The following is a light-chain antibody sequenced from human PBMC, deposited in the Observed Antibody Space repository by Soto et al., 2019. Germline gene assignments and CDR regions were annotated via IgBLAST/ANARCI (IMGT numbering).Light chain of an antibody. CDR3: QVWNSNSDGV. CDR2: DDT. CDR1: NIGSRS. Sequence: SYELTQPPSVSVAPGQTATVTCGGDNIGSRSVHWYKQRPGQAPVLVVYDDTNRPSGIPERFSGSNSGNTATLTISRVEDGDEADYYCQVWNSNSDGVFGGGTKVTVL. J-gene: IGLJ3*02. V-gene: IGLV3-21*02.